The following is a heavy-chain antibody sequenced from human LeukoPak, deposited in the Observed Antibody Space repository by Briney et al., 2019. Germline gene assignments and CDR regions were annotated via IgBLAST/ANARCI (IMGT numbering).Heavy chain of an antibody. V-gene: IGHV4-34*01. J-gene: IGHJ6*03. CDR2: INHSGST. CDR1: GGSFSGYY. Sequence: SETLSLTCAVYGGSFSGYYWSWIRQPPGKWLEWIGEINHSGSTNYNPSLKSRVTISVDTSKNQFSLKLSSVTAADTAVYYCARPRTGAGRYYYYYMDVWGKGTTVTVSS. D-gene: IGHD7-27*01. CDR3: ARPRTGAGRYYYYYMDV.